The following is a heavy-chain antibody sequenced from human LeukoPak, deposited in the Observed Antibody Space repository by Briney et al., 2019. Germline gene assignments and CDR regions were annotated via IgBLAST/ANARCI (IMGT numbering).Heavy chain of an antibody. J-gene: IGHJ4*02. CDR3: ARDGAAAGQVY. CDR2: ISSSSSYI. V-gene: IGHV3-21*01. CDR1: GFTFSSYS. D-gene: IGHD6-13*01. Sequence: GGSLRLSCAASGFTFSSYSMNWVRQAPGRGLAWVSSISSSSSYIYYADSVKCRFTISRDNAKNSLYLQMNSLRAEDTAVYYCARDGAAAGQVYWGQGTLVTVSS.